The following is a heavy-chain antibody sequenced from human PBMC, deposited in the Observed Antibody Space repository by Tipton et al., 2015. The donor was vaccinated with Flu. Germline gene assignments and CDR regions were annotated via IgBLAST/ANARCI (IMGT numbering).Heavy chain of an antibody. CDR1: GGSISRYY. CDR3: ASLAYCGGDCFPEDY. J-gene: IGHJ4*02. CDR2: IYYYGST. Sequence: GLVKPSETLSLTCTVSGGSISRYYWNWIRQLPGKGLEWIGYIYYYGSTDSDPSLKSRVTISLDMSKNQFSLQLRSVTAADTAVYYCASLAYCGGDCFPEDYWGQGALVTVSS. D-gene: IGHD2-21*02. V-gene: IGHV4-59*01.